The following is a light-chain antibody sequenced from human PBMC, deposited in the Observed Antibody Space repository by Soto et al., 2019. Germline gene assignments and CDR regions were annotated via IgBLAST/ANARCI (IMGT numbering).Light chain of an antibody. CDR2: AAS. J-gene: IGKJ2*01. CDR1: QSISTY. V-gene: IGKV1-39*01. Sequence: DIQMTQFPSSLSASVGDRVTITCRASQSISTYLTWYQQKPGKAPKLLISAASSLQSGVPSRFSSSGSGTYFTLTISSLQPEDFASYFCQQSDSTPHTFGQGTKLEIK. CDR3: QQSDSTPHT.